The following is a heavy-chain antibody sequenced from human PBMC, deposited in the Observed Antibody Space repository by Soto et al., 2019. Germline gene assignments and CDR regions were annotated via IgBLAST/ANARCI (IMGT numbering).Heavy chain of an antibody. J-gene: IGHJ5*02. D-gene: IGHD3-16*02. Sequence: PGGSLRLSCAASGVTFSSYAMSWVRQAPGKGLPWLSAISGSGGSTYCADSVKGRFTISGDNSKNTLYLQMNSLRAEDTAVYYCAKDGYDYVWGSYRPYNWFDPWGQGTLVTVSS. CDR1: GVTFSSYA. CDR3: AKDGYDYVWGSYRPYNWFDP. CDR2: ISGSGGST. V-gene: IGHV3-23*01.